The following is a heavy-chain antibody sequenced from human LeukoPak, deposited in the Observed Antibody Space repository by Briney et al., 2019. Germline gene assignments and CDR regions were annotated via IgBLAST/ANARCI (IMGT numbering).Heavy chain of an antibody. CDR2: ISGSGGST. V-gene: IGHV3-23*01. CDR1: GFTFSCYA. D-gene: IGHD3-9*01. CDR3: AKDGGTYYDILTGYYMSEYFDY. J-gene: IGHJ4*02. Sequence: GGSLRLSCAASGFTFSCYAMSWVRQAPGKGLEWVSAISGSGGSTYYADSVKGRFTISRDNSKNTLYLQMNSLRAEDTAVYYCAKDGGTYYDILTGYYMSEYFDYWGQGTLVTVSS.